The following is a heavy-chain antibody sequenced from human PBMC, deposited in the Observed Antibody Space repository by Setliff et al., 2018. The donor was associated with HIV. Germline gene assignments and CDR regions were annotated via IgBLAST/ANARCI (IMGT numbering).Heavy chain of an antibody. CDR2: IYYSGSV. CDR1: GGSISSSSDY. Sequence: PSETLSLTCSVSGGSISSSSDYWVWIRQPPGKGLEWIGSIYYSGSVYYNPSLQSRVTISVDTPSNQFSLKLSSVTAADTALYYCARQNSGWGVGLYYFDYWGQGTLVT. CDR3: ARQNSGWGVGLYYFDY. D-gene: IGHD6-19*01. J-gene: IGHJ4*02. V-gene: IGHV4-39*01.